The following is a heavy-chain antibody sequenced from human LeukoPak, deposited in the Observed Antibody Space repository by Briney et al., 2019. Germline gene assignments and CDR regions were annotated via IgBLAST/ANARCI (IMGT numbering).Heavy chain of an antibody. V-gene: IGHV3-30-3*01. D-gene: IGHD2-2*01. CDR1: EFTFSSYT. Sequence: GGSLRLSCAASEFTFSSYTMYWVRQAPGKGLEWVAVISDDGSNKYYADSVKGRFTISRDNSKNTLYLQMNSLRAEDTAMYYCARDYRGYCSSTRCLGYFQQWGQGTLVTVSS. CDR3: ARDYRGYCSSTRCLGYFQQ. CDR2: ISDDGSNK. J-gene: IGHJ1*01.